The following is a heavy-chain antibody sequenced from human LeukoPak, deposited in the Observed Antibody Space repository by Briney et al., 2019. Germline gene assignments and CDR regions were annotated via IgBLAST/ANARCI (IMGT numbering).Heavy chain of an antibody. CDR2: IIPIFGTA. CDR3: AGIAVVTDAFDI. D-gene: IGHD3-22*01. J-gene: IGHJ3*02. Sequence: SVKVSCKASGGTFSSYAISWVRQAPGQGLEWMGRIIPIFGTANYAQKFQGRVTITTDESTSTAYMELSSLRSEDTAVYYCAGIAVVTDAFDIWGQGTMVTVSS. V-gene: IGHV1-69*05. CDR1: GGTFSSYA.